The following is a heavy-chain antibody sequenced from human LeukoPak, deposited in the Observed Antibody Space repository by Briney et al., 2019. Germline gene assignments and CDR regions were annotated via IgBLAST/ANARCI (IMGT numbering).Heavy chain of an antibody. V-gene: IGHV3-21*01. CDR2: ISSSSSYI. CDR1: GFTFSSYS. D-gene: IGHD4-17*01. J-gene: IGHJ4*02. Sequence: GGSLRLSCAASGFTFSSYSMNWVRQAPGKGLEWVSSISSSSSYIYYADSAKGRFTISRDNAKNSLYLQMNSLRAEDTAVYYCARDGPSTVQCDYWGQGTLVTVSS. CDR3: ARDGPSTVQCDY.